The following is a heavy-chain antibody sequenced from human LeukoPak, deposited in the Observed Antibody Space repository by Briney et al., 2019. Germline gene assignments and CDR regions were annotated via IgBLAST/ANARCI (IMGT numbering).Heavy chain of an antibody. D-gene: IGHD2-21*01. V-gene: IGHV4-30-4*08. CDR3: AVVPTPHYILWFSLGREAFDI. CDR1: GGSISSGDHY. J-gene: IGHJ3*02. CDR2: IYYSGSI. Sequence: SQTLSLTCTVSGGSISSGDHYWSWIRQPPGKGLEWIGYIYYSGSIYYNPSLKSRVTISVDTSRNQFSLKLSSVTAADTAVYYCAVVPTPHYILWFSLGREAFDIWGQGTMVTVSS.